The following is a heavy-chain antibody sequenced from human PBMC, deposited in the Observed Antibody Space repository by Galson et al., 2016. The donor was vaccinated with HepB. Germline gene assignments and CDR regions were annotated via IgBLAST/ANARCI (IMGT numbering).Heavy chain of an antibody. CDR2: ISSSISTI. Sequence: SLRLSCAGSGFTFSTSDLNWVRQAPGKGLQWISYISSSISTIYYADSVVGRFTISRDNAKNSVYLQMNNLRDEDTGVYYCARELVRSAFDLWGQGTLVTVSS. V-gene: IGHV3-48*02. D-gene: IGHD6-6*01. CDR1: GFTFSTSD. J-gene: IGHJ3*01. CDR3: ARELVRSAFDL.